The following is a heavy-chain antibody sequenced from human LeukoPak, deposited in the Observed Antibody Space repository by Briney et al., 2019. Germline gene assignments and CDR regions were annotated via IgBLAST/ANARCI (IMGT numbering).Heavy chain of an antibody. CDR3: AAEAAYYYDSRDAFDV. V-gene: IGHV1-58*01. J-gene: IGHJ3*01. CDR2: IVVGSGNT. D-gene: IGHD3-22*01. CDR1: GFTFTSSA. Sequence: SVKVSCKAPGFTFTSSAVQWVRQARGQRLQRIEWIVVGSGNTNYAQKFQERVTITRDMSTSLVYMELSSLRSEDTAVYYCAAEAAYYYDSRDAFDVWGQGTMVTVSS.